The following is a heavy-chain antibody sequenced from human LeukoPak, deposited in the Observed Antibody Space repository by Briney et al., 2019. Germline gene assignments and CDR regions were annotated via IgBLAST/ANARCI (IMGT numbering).Heavy chain of an antibody. D-gene: IGHD1-26*01. J-gene: IGHJ4*02. CDR1: GFTFSSYG. Sequence: PGGSLRLSCAASGFTFSSYGMSWVRQAPGKGLEWVSYISSSGSTIYYADSVKGRFISSRDNTKNSLYLQMNSLRAEDTAIYYCARDLRIVSGSYLDYWGQGTLVTVSS. V-gene: IGHV3-48*04. CDR2: ISSSGSTI. CDR3: ARDLRIVSGSYLDY.